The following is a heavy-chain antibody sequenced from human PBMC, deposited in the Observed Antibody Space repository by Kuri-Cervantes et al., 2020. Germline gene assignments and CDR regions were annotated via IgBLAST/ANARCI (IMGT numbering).Heavy chain of an antibody. Sequence: SVKVSCKASGGTFSSYAISWVRQAPGQGLEWMGGIIPIFGTANYAQKFQGRVTITTDESTTTAYMELSSLRPEDTAVYYCARAVASTLYLPLYWGRGTLVTVSS. CDR3: ARAVASTLYLPLY. D-gene: IGHD5-12*01. V-gene: IGHV1-69*05. CDR1: GGTFSSYA. CDR2: IIPIFGTA. J-gene: IGHJ4*02.